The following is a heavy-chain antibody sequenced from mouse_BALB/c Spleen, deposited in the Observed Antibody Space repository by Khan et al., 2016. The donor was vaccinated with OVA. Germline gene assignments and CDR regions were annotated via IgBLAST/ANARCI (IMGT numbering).Heavy chain of an antibody. D-gene: IGHD1-1*01. CDR1: GFSLSRYN. CDR3: ARAYGSSLGYYAMDY. V-gene: IGHV2-6-4*01. CDR2: IWSGGST. J-gene: IGHJ4*01. Sequence: QVQLKESGPGLVAPSQSLSITCTVSGFSLSRYNVHWIRQPPGKGLEWLGMIWSGGSTDYNSAVKSRLSISKDNSKSQVFLKMNSLTTDDTAMYYCARAYGSSLGYYAMDYWGQGTSVTVSS.